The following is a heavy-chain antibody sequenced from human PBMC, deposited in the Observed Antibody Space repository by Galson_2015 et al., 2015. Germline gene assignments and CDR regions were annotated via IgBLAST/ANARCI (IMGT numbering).Heavy chain of an antibody. V-gene: IGHV1-2*06. CDR3: ARLPIRIAAPDAFDI. Sequence: SVKVSCKASGYTFTDYYMHWVRQAPGQGLEWMGRINPNSGGTNYAQKFQGRVTMTRDTSISTAYMELSRLRSDDTAVYYCARLPIRIAAPDAFDIWGQGTMVTVSS. J-gene: IGHJ3*02. CDR1: GYTFTDYY. CDR2: INPNSGGT. D-gene: IGHD6-13*01.